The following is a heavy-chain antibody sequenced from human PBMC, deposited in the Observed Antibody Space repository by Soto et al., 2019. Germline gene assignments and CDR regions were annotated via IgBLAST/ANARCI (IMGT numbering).Heavy chain of an antibody. CDR3: ARDSIAAAGTDFKYYYGMDV. J-gene: IGHJ6*02. Sequence: SETLSLTCTVSGGSISSGDYYWSWIRQPPGKGLEWIGYIYYSGSTYYNPSLKSRVTISVDTSKNQFSLKLSSVTAADTAVYYCARDSIAAAGTDFKYYYGMDVWGQGTTVTVSS. CDR2: IYYSGST. D-gene: IGHD6-13*01. V-gene: IGHV4-30-4*01. CDR1: GGSISSGDYY.